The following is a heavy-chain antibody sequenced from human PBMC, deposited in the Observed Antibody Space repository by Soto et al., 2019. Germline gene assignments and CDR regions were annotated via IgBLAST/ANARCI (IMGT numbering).Heavy chain of an antibody. V-gene: IGHV3-23*01. D-gene: IGHD5-18*01. Sequence: GGSLRLSCAASGFTFSAYDMNWVRQAPGKGLEWVSVINNSGGSTYYADSVKGRFTISRDDSKNTLYLQMNSLRAEDTAVYYCRAYTYGQGVDYWGQGTLVTVSS. CDR2: INNSGGST. CDR1: GFTFSAYD. J-gene: IGHJ4*02. CDR3: RAYTYGQGVDY.